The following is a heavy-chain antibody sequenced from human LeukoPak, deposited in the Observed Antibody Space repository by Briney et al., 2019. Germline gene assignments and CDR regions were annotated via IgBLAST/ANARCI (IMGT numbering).Heavy chain of an antibody. Sequence: ASVKVSCKASGYTFTGYYMHWVRQAPGQELEWMGWINPNSGGTNYAQKFQGRVTMTRDTSISTAYMELSRLRSDDTAVYYCARDGALHYYDSSGYQISKVFDPWGQGTLVTVSS. D-gene: IGHD3-22*01. CDR3: ARDGALHYYDSSGYQISKVFDP. CDR1: GYTFTGYY. CDR2: INPNSGGT. J-gene: IGHJ5*02. V-gene: IGHV1-2*02.